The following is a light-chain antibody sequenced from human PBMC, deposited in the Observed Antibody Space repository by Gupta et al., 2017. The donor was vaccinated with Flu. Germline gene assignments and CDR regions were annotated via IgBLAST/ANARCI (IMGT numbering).Light chain of an antibody. J-gene: IGLJ2*01. CDR1: SLSGQY. CDR2: NDT. V-gene: IGLV3-25*03. Sequence: SYQLTQPPSLSRSTGPTATITCSGESLSGQYAYWYRQKAGQAPVLVIYNDTERPSGIPERVSGSKSGNTATLTVSGVQAEDEADYLCQLLDSSSNYVIFGGGTKLTVL. CDR3: QLLDSSSNYVI.